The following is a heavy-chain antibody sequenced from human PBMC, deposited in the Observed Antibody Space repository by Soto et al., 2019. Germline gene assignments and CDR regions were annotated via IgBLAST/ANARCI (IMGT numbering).Heavy chain of an antibody. CDR2: ISAYNGNT. CDR3: ARDLAAAGPFDC. D-gene: IGHD6-13*01. V-gene: IGHV1-18*01. J-gene: IGHJ4*02. Sequence: QVQLVQSGAEVKKPGAPVKVSCKASGYTFTNYAFSWVRQAPGQGLEWMGWISAYNGNTNYPQKLQGRVTMTTDTSTSTAYMELRSLRSDDTAVYYCARDLAAAGPFDCWGQGTLVTVSS. CDR1: GYTFTNYA.